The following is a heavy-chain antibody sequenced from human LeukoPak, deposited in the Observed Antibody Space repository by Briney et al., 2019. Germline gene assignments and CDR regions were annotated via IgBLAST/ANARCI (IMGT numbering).Heavy chain of an antibody. V-gene: IGHV3-7*01. D-gene: IGHD3-22*01. CDR3: ARDRYIAYYDSRGYYYDY. CDR2: IKQDGSEK. J-gene: IGHJ4*02. CDR1: GFTFSSYW. Sequence: PGGSVRLSCAASGFTFSSYWMRWVRQAPGKGREGGANIKQDGSEKYYVDSVKGRFTISSDNAKNSLYLQMNSLRAEDTAVYYCARDRYIAYYDSRGYYYDYWGQGTLVTVSS.